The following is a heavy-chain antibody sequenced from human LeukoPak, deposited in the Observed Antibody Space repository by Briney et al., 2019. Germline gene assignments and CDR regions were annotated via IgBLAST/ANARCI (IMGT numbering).Heavy chain of an antibody. CDR3: ARGLDYGDYVLNDY. V-gene: IGHV4-30-2*01. CDR1: GGSISSGGYY. Sequence: SETLSLTCTVSGGSISSGGYYWSWIRQPPGKGLEWIGYIYHSGSTYYNPSLKSRVTISVDRSKNQFSLKLSSVTAADTAVYYCARGLDYGDYVLNDYWGQGTLVTVSS. CDR2: IYHSGST. D-gene: IGHD4-17*01. J-gene: IGHJ4*02.